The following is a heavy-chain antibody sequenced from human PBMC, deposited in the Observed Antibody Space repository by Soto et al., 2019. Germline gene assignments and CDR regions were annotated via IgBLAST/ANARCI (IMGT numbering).Heavy chain of an antibody. CDR1: GFTFSSYA. Sequence: EVQLLESGGDLVQPGGSLRLSCAASGFTFSSYAMSWVRQAPGKGLEWVSGISSTGDTIYYADSVKGRFTISRDISKNTLYLQMSSLRAEDTAVYYCAKTGYYLSGTRAFDIWGQGTMVTVSS. CDR3: AKTGYYLSGTRAFDI. V-gene: IGHV3-23*01. CDR2: ISSTGDTI. D-gene: IGHD3-10*01. J-gene: IGHJ3*02.